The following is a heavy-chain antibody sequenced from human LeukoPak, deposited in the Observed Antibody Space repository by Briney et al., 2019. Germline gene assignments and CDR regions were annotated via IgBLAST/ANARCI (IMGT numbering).Heavy chain of an antibody. CDR1: GGSISTSNYY. J-gene: IGHJ4*02. V-gene: IGHV4-39*07. D-gene: IGHD3-9*01. CDR2: IFYSGST. Sequence: PSETLSLTCTVSGGSISTSNYYWGWIRQPPGKGLEWIGNIFYSGSTYYSPSLKSRVTISLDTSRNQFSLKLTSVTAADTAVYYCARDQYYYDILTGYYRYFDYWGQGTLVTVSS. CDR3: ARDQYYYDILTGYYRYFDY.